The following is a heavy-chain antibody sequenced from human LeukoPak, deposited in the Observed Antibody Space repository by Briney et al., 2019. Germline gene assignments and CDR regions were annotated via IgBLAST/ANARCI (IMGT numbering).Heavy chain of an antibody. CDR3: AGYCSSTSCQWGDYFDY. D-gene: IGHD2-2*01. CDR2: IYYSGST. J-gene: IGHJ4*02. CDR1: GGSISSYY. V-gene: IGHV4-59*01. Sequence: SETLSLTCTVSGGSISSYYWSWIRQPPGKGLVWIGYIYYSGSTNYNPSLKSRVTISVDTSKNQFSLKLSSVTAADTAVYYCAGYCSSTSCQWGDYFDYWGQGTLVTASS.